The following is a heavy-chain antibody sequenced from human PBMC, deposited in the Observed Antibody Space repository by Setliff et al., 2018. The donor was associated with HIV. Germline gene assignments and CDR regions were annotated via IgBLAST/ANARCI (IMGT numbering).Heavy chain of an antibody. CDR2: IIPIFGTA. V-gene: IGHV1-69*13. J-gene: IGHJ3*02. Sequence: SVKVSCKASGGAFSTYAISWVRQAPGQGLEWLGRIIPIFGTANSAQNFQGRVTSTADESTSTAYMELSSLRSEDTAVYYCARGMYSSGWYDAFDIWGQGTMVTVSS. D-gene: IGHD6-19*01. CDR1: GGAFSTYA. CDR3: ARGMYSSGWYDAFDI.